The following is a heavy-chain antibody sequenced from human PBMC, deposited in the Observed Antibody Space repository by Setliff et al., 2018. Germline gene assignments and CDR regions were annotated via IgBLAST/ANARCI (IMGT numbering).Heavy chain of an antibody. D-gene: IGHD3-22*01. J-gene: IGHJ2*01. CDR1: GGTFSDYR. V-gene: IGHV4-59*10. CDR3: ARGWSTMIVVVITGYFDL. Sequence: PSETLSLTCAAYGGTFSDYRWTWIRQSPEKGLEWIGHIYTSGITNYNPSLKTRVSMSMDTSTNQLSLKLTSVTAADTAVYYCARGWSTMIVVVITGYFDLWGRGTLVTVSS. CDR2: IYTSGIT.